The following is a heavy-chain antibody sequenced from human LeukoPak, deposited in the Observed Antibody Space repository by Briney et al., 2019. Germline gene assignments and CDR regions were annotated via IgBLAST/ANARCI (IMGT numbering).Heavy chain of an antibody. J-gene: IGHJ4*02. CDR1: GFSFRSYA. CDR2: VSDSGGSS. CDR3: VIFMARAALDFDY. D-gene: IGHD3-10*01. V-gene: IGHV3-23*01. Sequence: GGSLRLSCAASGFSFRSYALSWVRQAPGKGLEWVAGVSDSGGSSYYADSVKGRFTISRDNSMNTMHLQMNSLRAEDTALYYCVIFMARAALDFDYWGQGTLVTVSS.